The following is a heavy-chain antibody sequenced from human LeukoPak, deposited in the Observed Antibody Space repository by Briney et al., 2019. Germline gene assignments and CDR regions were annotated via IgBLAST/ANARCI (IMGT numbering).Heavy chain of an antibody. CDR2: ISYDGSNK. D-gene: IGHD2-2*01. CDR3: AREKDIVVVPAAYYFDY. Sequence: GGSLRLSCAASGFTFSSYAMHWVRQAPGKGLERVAVISYDGSNKYYADSVKGRFTISRDNSKSTLYLQMNSLRAEDTAVYYCAREKDIVVVPAAYYFDYWGQGTLVTVSS. V-gene: IGHV3-30-3*01. CDR1: GFTFSSYA. J-gene: IGHJ4*02.